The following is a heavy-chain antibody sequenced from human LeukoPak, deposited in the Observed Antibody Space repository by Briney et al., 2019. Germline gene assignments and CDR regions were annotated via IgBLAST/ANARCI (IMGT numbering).Heavy chain of an antibody. J-gene: IGHJ4*02. CDR3: ASALFYYDSRGYYPFGY. V-gene: IGHV7-4-1*02. Sequence: ASVKVSCKASGYTFTSNAMNWVRQAPGQGLEWMGWINTNTGNPTYAQGFTGRFVFSLDTSVSTAYLHISSLEAKDTAVYYCASALFYYDSRGYYPFGYWGQGTLVTVSS. CDR1: GYTFTSNA. CDR2: INTNTGNP. D-gene: IGHD3-22*01.